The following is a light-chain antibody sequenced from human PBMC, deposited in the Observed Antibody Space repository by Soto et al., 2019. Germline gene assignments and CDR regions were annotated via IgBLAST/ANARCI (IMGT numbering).Light chain of an antibody. CDR2: YVS. V-gene: IGLV2-14*01. J-gene: IGLJ1*01. CDR1: SSDVGGYNY. CDR3: SSYTSINTGV. Sequence: QSALTQPASVSGSPGQSITISCTGTSSDVGGYNYVSWYQQHPGKAPKLMIYYVSNRPSGVSNRFSGSKSGNTASLTISGLQAEDEADYYCSSYTSINTGVFGTGTKLTV.